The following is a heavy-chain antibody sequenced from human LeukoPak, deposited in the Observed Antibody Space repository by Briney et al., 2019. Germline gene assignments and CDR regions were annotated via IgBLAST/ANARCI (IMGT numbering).Heavy chain of an antibody. J-gene: IGHJ4*02. CDR1: GFTFSTYS. CDR3: AKRGVVIRVILVGFHKEAYYFDS. CDR2: ISGSGGST. Sequence: GGSLRLSCAASGFTFSTYSMSWVRQAPGKGLEWVAGISGSGGSTNYTDPVKGGSTISRDNPKNTLYLQMNSLRVEDTAVYFCAKRGVVIRVILVGFHKEAYYFDSWGQGALVTVSS. D-gene: IGHD3-22*01. V-gene: IGHV3-23*01.